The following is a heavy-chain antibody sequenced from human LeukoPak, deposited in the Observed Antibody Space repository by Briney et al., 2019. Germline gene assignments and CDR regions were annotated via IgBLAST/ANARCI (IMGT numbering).Heavy chain of an antibody. D-gene: IGHD2-15*01. CDR2: ISGSGDTT. CDR1: GFTFSSYA. CDR3: ARAPGGRISAFNY. J-gene: IGHJ4*02. V-gene: IGHV3-23*01. Sequence: GGSLRLSCAVSGFTFSSYAMNWVRQAPGKGLEWVSVISGSGDTTYYGDSAKGRFTISRDNSKNTLYLQMNSLRVEDTAVYYCARAPGGRISAFNYWGQGTLVTVSS.